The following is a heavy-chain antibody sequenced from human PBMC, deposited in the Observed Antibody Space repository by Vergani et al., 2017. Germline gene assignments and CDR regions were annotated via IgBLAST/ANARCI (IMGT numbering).Heavy chain of an antibody. CDR3: ARGGGLFRKAFDI. D-gene: IGHD3-10*01. V-gene: IGHV3-23*01. Sequence: EVQLLESGGGLVQPGGSLRLSCAASGFTFSSYAMSWVRQAPGKGLEWVSAISGSGGSTYYADSVKGRFTISRDNSKNTLYLQMNSLRAEDTAVYYCARGGGLFRKAFDIWGQGTMVTVSS. J-gene: IGHJ3*02. CDR1: GFTFSSYA. CDR2: ISGSGGST.